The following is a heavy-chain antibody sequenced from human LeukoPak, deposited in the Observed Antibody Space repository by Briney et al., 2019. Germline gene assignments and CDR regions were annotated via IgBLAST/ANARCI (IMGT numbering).Heavy chain of an antibody. CDR2: INPSGGST. D-gene: IGHD3-3*01. Sequence: ASVKVSCKASGYTFTSYYMHWVRQAPGQGLEWMGIINPSGGSTSYAQKFQGRVTMTRDMSTSTVYMELSSLRSEDTAVYYCARGGRSIRNGGYMDVWGKGTTVTVSS. CDR1: GYTFTSYY. J-gene: IGHJ6*03. CDR3: ARGGRSIRNGGYMDV. V-gene: IGHV1-46*01.